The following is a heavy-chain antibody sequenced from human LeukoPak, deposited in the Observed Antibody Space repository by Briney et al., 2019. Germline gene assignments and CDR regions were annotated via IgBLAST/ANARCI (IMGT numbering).Heavy chain of an antibody. Sequence: ASVKVSCKASGYTFTTYGISWVRQAPGQGLEWMGWTSAYNGNTNYALNLQGRVTMTTDTSTSTAYMELRSLRSDDTAVYYCARAPYYYDSSGRYYFDYWGQGTLVTVSS. CDR1: GYTFTTYG. J-gene: IGHJ4*02. D-gene: IGHD3-22*01. V-gene: IGHV1-18*01. CDR3: ARAPYYYDSSGRYYFDY. CDR2: TSAYNGNT.